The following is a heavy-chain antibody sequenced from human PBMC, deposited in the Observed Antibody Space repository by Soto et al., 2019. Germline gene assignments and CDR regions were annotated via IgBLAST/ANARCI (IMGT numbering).Heavy chain of an antibody. Sequence: NPSETLSLTCTVSGGSINSGGYYWSWIRRHPGKGLEWIGYIYYSGSTYYNPSLRSRVTISVDTSKNQFSLKLSSVTAADTAVYYCARARGNSQPGYFDYWGQGTLVTVSS. CDR1: GGSINSGGYY. J-gene: IGHJ4*02. V-gene: IGHV4-31*03. D-gene: IGHD4-4*01. CDR2: IYYSGST. CDR3: ARARGNSQPGYFDY.